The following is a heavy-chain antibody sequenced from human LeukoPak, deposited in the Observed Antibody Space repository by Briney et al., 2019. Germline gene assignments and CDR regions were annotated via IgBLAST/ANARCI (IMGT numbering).Heavy chain of an antibody. CDR2: IKQDGSEK. J-gene: IGHJ4*02. CDR1: GITFSTFA. V-gene: IGHV3-7*01. Sequence: GGSLRLSCAVSGITFSTFAMSWVRQAPGKGLEWVANIKQDGSEKYYVDSVKGRFTISRDNAKNSLYLQMNSLRAEDTAVYYCVGHSDYWGQGTLVTVSS. D-gene: IGHD3-16*01. CDR3: VGHSDY.